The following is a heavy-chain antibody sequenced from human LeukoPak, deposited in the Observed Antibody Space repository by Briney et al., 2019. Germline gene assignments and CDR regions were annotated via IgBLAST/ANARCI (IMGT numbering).Heavy chain of an antibody. CDR1: GFTFSSYE. CDR3: AKTVVTPGY. D-gene: IGHD4-23*01. V-gene: IGHV3-48*03. CDR2: ISSSGSTR. J-gene: IGHJ4*02. Sequence: GGSLRLSCAASGFTFSSYEMNWVRQAPGKGLEWVSYISSSGSTRYYVDSVKGRFSISRDNAKNSLYLQMNSLRAEDTAVYYCAKTVVTPGYWGQGTLVTVSS.